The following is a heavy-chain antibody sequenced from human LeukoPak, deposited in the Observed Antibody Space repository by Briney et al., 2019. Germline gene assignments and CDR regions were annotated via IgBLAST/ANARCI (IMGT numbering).Heavy chain of an antibody. D-gene: IGHD3-22*01. CDR2: IYYSGST. J-gene: IGHJ3*02. Sequence: SSETLSLTCTVSGGSISSGGYSWGWLRQHPGKGLEWIGYIYYSGSTYYIPSLKSRVTISVDTSKNQFSLKLSSVTAADTAVYYCARERVGSYYYDSSGYYPDAFDIWGQGTMVTVSS. CDR3: ARERVGSYYYDSSGYYPDAFDI. CDR1: GGSISSGGYS. V-gene: IGHV4-31*03.